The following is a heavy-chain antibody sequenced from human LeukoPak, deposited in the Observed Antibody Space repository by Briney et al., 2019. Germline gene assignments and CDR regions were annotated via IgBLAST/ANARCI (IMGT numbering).Heavy chain of an antibody. CDR1: GFTFSSYE. V-gene: IGHV3-48*03. CDR3: ARFNRGDILATTPGLDY. Sequence: GGSLRLSCAASGFTFSSYEMNWVRQAPGKGLEWVSYISSSGSTIYYADSAKGRFTISRDNAKNSLYLQMNSLRAEDTAVYYCARFNRGDILATTPGLDYWGQGTLVTVSS. D-gene: IGHD5-12*01. CDR2: ISSSGSTI. J-gene: IGHJ4*02.